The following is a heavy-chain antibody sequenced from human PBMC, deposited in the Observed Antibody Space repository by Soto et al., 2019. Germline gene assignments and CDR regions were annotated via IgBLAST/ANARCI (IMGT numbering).Heavy chain of an antibody. CDR2: FYDSRST. CDR1: GINITGHY. J-gene: IGHJ1*01. D-gene: IGHD6-19*01. Sequence: EVQLVESGGGLVQPGESLRLSCEVSGINITGHYMGWARQAPGKGLEWISIFYDSRSTYYAASVKGRFTISSGTPKNALHLQMNSLKVDDTAQYYGVRVGPGAVAGTPHHWGQGTPVTVSS. CDR3: VRVGPGAVAGTPHH. V-gene: IGHV3-53*01.